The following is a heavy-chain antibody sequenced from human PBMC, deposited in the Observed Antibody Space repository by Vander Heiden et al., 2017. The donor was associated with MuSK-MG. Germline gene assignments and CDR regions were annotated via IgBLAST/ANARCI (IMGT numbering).Heavy chain of an antibody. CDR3: ASRTYYYDSSGYYRLRGWFDP. Sequence: QLQLQESGPGLVKPSETLSLTCTVSGGSISSSSYYWGWIRQPPGKGLEWIGRIYYSGSTYYNPSLKSRVTISVDTSKNQFSLKLSSVTAADTAVYYCASRTYYYDSSGYYRLRGWFDPWGQGNLVTVSS. D-gene: IGHD3-22*01. J-gene: IGHJ5*02. V-gene: IGHV4-39*07. CDR2: IYYSGST. CDR1: GGSISSSSYY.